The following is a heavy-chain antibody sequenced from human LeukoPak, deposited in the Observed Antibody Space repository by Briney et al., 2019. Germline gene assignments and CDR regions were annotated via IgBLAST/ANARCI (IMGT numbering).Heavy chain of an antibody. CDR1: GFSFSSYR. J-gene: IGHJ5*02. V-gene: IGHV3-21*06. CDR3: ARGQPTIFGVVIKGHWFDP. CDR2: VSNSGDYI. D-gene: IGHD3-3*01. Sequence: GGSLRLSCAASGFSFSSYRMNWVRQAPGKGLEWVSSVSNSGDYIHYADSVKGRFTISRDNSKNSLYLQMNSLRAEDTAVYYCARGQPTIFGVVIKGHWFDPWGQGTLVTVSS.